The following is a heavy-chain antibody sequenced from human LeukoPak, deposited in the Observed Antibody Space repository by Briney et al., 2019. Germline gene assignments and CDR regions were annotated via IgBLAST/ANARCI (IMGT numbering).Heavy chain of an antibody. V-gene: IGHV4-39*01. Sequence: SETLSLTCTVSGGSISSSSYYWGWIRQPPGKELEWIGSIYYSGSTYYNPSLKSRVTISVDTSKNQFSLKLSSVTAADTAVYYCAREGSIAAAVPFDYWGQGTLVTVSS. CDR2: IYYSGST. D-gene: IGHD6-13*01. CDR3: AREGSIAAAVPFDY. J-gene: IGHJ4*02. CDR1: GGSISSSSYY.